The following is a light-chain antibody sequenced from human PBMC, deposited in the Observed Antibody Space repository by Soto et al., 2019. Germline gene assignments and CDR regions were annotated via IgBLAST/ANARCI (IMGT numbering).Light chain of an antibody. CDR3: QQSYSSPLT. CDR1: QSISSY. Sequence: DIQMTQSPSSLSASVGDRVTITCRASQSISSYLNWYQQKPGKAPKLLMYGASSLQRGVPSRFSGIGSGTDFTLTIRRLQPEDCATYYCQQSYSSPLTFGGGTKVEIK. V-gene: IGKV1-39*01. J-gene: IGKJ4*01. CDR2: GAS.